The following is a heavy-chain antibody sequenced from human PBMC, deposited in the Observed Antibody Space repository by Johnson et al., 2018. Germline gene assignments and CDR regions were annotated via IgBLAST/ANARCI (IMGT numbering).Heavy chain of an antibody. CDR3: AKDIGYTYGYDY. V-gene: IGHV3-30*18. Sequence: VQLVESGGGVVQPGRSLRLSCTASGFTFSNYGIHWVRQAPGKGLEWVAVILYDGSNKYYADSVKGRFTISRDNSKNTLYLQMNSLRAEDTAMYYCAKDIGYTYGYDYWGQGALVTVSS. CDR2: ILYDGSNK. J-gene: IGHJ4*02. CDR1: GFTFSNYG. D-gene: IGHD5-18*01.